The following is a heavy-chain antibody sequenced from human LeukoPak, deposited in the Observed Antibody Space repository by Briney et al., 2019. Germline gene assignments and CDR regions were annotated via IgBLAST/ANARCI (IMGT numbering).Heavy chain of an antibody. V-gene: IGHV1-18*01. CDR1: GYTFTSYG. CDR2: ISAYNGNT. J-gene: IGHJ4*02. Sequence: ASVKVSCKASGYTFTSYGISWVRQAPGRGLEWMGWISAYNGNTNYAQKLQGRVTMTTDTSTSTAYMELRSLRSDDTAVYYCAVVETETGGFDYWGQGTLVTVSS. CDR3: AVVETETGGFDY. D-gene: IGHD3-10*01.